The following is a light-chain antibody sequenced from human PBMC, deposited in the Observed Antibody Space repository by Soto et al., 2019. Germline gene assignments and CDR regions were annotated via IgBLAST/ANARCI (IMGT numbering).Light chain of an antibody. CDR1: SSDVGGSDY. CDR3: SSFTSSRTWV. J-gene: IGLJ3*02. V-gene: IGLV2-14*01. Sequence: QSALTQPASGSGSPGQSITISCTGSSSDVGGSDYVSWFQQHPGRAPKLLIYEVITRPSGVYTRFSGSKSANTASLTISGLQPEDDADFYCSSFTSSRTWVFGGGTKVIVL. CDR2: EVI.